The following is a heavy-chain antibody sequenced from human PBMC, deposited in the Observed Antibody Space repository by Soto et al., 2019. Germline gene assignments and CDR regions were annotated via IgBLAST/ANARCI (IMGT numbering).Heavy chain of an antibody. V-gene: IGHV3-13*01. J-gene: IGHJ6*02. CDR1: GFTLSSYA. CDR3: ARAWSRYSGYDSPEIYYYYYGMDV. D-gene: IGHD5-12*01. CDR2: IGTAGDT. Sequence: PGGSLRLSCAASGFTLSSYAMHWVRQGPGKGLEWVSAIGTAGDTYYPGSVKGRFTISRENAKNSLYLQMNSLRAEDTAVYYCARAWSRYSGYDSPEIYYYYYGMDVWGQGTTVTVSS.